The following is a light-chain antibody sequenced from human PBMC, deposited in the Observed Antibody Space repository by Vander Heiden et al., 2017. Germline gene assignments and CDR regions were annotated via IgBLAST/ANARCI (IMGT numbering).Light chain of an antibody. CDR3: QQYKNWPPWT. Sequence: RASQSVSSNLAWYQQKPGQAPRLLIYGASTRDTGIPARFSGSGSGTEFTLTISSRQSEDFAVYYCQQYKNWPPWTFGQGTKVEIK. CDR1: QSVSSN. CDR2: GAS. J-gene: IGKJ1*01. V-gene: IGKV3-15*01.